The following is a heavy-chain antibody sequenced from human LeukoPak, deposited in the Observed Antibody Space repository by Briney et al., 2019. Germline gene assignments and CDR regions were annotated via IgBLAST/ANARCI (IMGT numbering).Heavy chain of an antibody. CDR3: ARDPGYSSPRGDY. V-gene: IGHV1-2*02. CDR1: GYTFSGYF. D-gene: IGHD5-18*01. CDR2: INPNSGGT. Sequence: GASVKVSCKASGYTFSGYFMNWVRQAPGQGLEWMGWINPNSGGTHYAQKFQGRVTMTRDTSISTAYMELSRLRSDDTAVYYCARDPGYSSPRGDYWGQGTLVTVSS. J-gene: IGHJ4*02.